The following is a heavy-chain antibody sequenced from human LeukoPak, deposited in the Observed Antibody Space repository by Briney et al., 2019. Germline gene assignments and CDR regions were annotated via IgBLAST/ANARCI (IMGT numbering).Heavy chain of an antibody. Sequence: PSETLSLTCTVSGGSISSYYWSWIRQPPGKGLEWIGYIYYSGSTNYNPSLKSRVTISVDTSKNQFSLKLSSVTAADTAVYYCARVTDYFDYWGQGTLATVSS. CDR3: ARVTDYFDY. CDR2: IYYSGST. V-gene: IGHV4-59*01. J-gene: IGHJ4*02. CDR1: GGSISSYY.